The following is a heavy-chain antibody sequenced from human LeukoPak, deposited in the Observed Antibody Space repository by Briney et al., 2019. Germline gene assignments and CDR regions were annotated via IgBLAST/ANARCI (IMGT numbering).Heavy chain of an antibody. CDR1: GYSFTSYW. CDR3: ARHMTTVKEAVDY. J-gene: IGHJ4*02. Sequence: GESLKISCKGSGYSFTSYWIGWVRQMPGKGLEWMGIIYPGDSDTRYSPSFQGQVTISADKSISTACLQWSSLKASDTAMYYCARHMTTVKEAVDYWGQGTLVTVSS. D-gene: IGHD4-11*01. CDR2: IYPGDSDT. V-gene: IGHV5-51*01.